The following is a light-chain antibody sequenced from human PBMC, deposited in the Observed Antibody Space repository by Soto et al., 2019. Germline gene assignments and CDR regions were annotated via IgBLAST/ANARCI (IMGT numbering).Light chain of an antibody. V-gene: IGKV1-33*01. Sequence: DIQMTQSPSSLSASVGDRVTITCQASQDISNYLNWYQQKPGKAPKLLIYDASILETGVPSRFMESELGKILPSTISSLKPEDMATNSGQQYDNPLLITFGKGTRLRLN. CDR2: DAS. CDR3: QQYDNPLLIT. CDR1: QDISNY. J-gene: IGKJ5*01.